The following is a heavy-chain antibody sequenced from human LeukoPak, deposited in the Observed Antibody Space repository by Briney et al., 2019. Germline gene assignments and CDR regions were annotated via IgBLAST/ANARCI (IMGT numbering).Heavy chain of an antibody. V-gene: IGHV3-21*01. CDR3: ARNCSSTTCYRF. D-gene: IGHD2-2*01. CDR2: ISSSSSYI. CDR1: GFTFSSYS. J-gene: IGHJ4*02. Sequence: GGSLRLSCAASGFTFSSYSMNWVRQAPGKGLEWVSSISSSSSYIYYADSVKGRFTISRDNAKNSLYLQMNSLRAEDTAVYYCARNCSSTTCYRFWGQGTLVTVSS.